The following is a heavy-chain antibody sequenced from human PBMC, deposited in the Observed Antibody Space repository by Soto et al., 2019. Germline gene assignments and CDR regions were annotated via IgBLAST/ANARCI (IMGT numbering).Heavy chain of an antibody. J-gene: IGHJ6*02. Sequence: VGSLRLSCAASGFTFSIAWMNWVRQAPGKGLEWVGRIKSKTDGGTTDYAAPVKGRFTISRDDSKNTLYLQMNSLKTEDTAVYYCTTAGSASIPRYYGMDVWGQGTTVTVSS. CDR3: TTAGSASIPRYYGMDV. D-gene: IGHD2-15*01. CDR2: IKSKTDGGTT. CDR1: GFTFSIAW. V-gene: IGHV3-15*01.